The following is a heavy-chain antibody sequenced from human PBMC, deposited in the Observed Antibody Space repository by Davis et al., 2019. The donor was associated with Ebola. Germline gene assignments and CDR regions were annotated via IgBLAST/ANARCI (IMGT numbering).Heavy chain of an antibody. J-gene: IGHJ6*02. Sequence: GESLKISCAASGFTFSSYSMNWVRQAPGKGLEWVSAISGSGGSTYYADSVKGRFTISRDNSKNTLYLQMNSLRAEDTALYYCAKDIAARPRYYYYYYGMDVWGQGTTVTVSS. CDR3: AKDIAARPRYYYYYYGMDV. CDR2: ISGSGGST. CDR1: GFTFSSYS. D-gene: IGHD6-6*01. V-gene: IGHV3-23*01.